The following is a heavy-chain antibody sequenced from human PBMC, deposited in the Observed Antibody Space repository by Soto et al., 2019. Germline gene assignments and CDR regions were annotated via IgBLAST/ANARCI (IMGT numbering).Heavy chain of an antibody. V-gene: IGHV6-1*01. CDR3: ARDLAGEREKGGNFDY. Sequence: QSQTLSLTCAISGDSVSSNSAAWNWIRQSPSRGLEWLGRTYYRSKWYNDYAVSVKSRITINPDTSKNQFSLQLNSVTPEDTAVYYCARDLAGEREKGGNFDYWGQGTLVTVSS. CDR2: TYYRSKWYN. CDR1: GDSVSSNSAA. J-gene: IGHJ4*02. D-gene: IGHD7-27*01.